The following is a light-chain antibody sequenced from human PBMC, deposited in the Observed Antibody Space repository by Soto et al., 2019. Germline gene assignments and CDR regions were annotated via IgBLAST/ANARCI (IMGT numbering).Light chain of an antibody. Sequence: EIVMTQSPATLSVSPGDRATLSCRASQSVSSNLGWYQQKPGQAPRLLIYGASTRASGIPARFSGSGSGTEFTLTISSLQSEDSAVYYCHQYNSWPRGTFGPGTKVEIK. CDR3: HQYNSWPRGT. J-gene: IGKJ3*01. V-gene: IGKV3-15*01. CDR2: GAS. CDR1: QSVSSN.